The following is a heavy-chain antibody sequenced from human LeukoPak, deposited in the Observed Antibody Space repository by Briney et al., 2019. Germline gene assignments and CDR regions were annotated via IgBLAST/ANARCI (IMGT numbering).Heavy chain of an antibody. CDR1: GFTFGTYA. J-gene: IGHJ4*02. D-gene: IGHD3-22*01. CDR2: ISSSGGRT. V-gene: IGHV3-23*01. Sequence: GGSLRLSCAASGFTFGTYAMSWVRQAPGKGLEWVSAISSSGGRTYYADSVKGRFTISRDNSKNTLYLQMSSLRAEDTALYYCAKDRIPTSGWESDYWGQGTLVTVSS. CDR3: AKDRIPTSGWESDY.